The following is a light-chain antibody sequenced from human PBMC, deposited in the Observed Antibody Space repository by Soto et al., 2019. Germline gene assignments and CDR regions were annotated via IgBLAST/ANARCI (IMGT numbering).Light chain of an antibody. V-gene: IGKV3-20*01. J-gene: IGKJ4*01. CDR1: QSVSSSY. CDR3: QQLNSYPLT. Sequence: VVLTQSPGTLSLSPGDRATLSCRASQSVSSSYLAWYQQKPGQAPRLLIYGASNRATGIPDRFSGSGSGTDFTLTISSLQPEDFATYYCQQLNSYPLTFGGGTKVDI. CDR2: GAS.